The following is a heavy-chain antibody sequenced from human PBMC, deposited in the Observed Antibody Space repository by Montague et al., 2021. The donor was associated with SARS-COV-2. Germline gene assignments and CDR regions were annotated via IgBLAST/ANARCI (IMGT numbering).Heavy chain of an antibody. CDR1: GDSVSVNSPS. CDR3: ARAYCGGDCYFYCYFDL. D-gene: IGHD2-21*02. Sequence: CAISGDSVSVNSPSSEWHRHSPPTLPEFLGRTYFESKWYNYYAVSVKSRVIINPDTSNNRITLQLNSVTPADTAVYYCARAYCGGDCYFYCYFDLWGRGTLVNVAA. V-gene: IGHV6-1*01. J-gene: IGHJ2*01. CDR2: TYFESKWYN.